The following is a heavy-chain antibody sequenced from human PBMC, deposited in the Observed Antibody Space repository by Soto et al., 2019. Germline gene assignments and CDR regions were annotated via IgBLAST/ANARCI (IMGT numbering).Heavy chain of an antibody. J-gene: IGHJ4*02. V-gene: IGHV4-31*03. Sequence: TLSLTCTVSGGSISSGGYYWSWIRQHPGKGLEWVGYIYYSGSTYYNPSLKSRVTISVDTSKNQFSLKLSSVTAADTAVYYCARGCFSDYGDYSPTFDYWGQGTLVTVSS. CDR1: GGSISSGGYY. D-gene: IGHD4-17*01. CDR2: IYYSGST. CDR3: ARGCFSDYGDYSPTFDY.